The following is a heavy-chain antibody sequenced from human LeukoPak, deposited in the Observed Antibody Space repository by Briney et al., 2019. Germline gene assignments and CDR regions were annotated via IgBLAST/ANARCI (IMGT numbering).Heavy chain of an antibody. Sequence: ASVKVSCKASGYTFTSYGISWVRQAPGQGLEWMGWINPNSGGTNYAQKFQGRVTMTRDTSISTAYMELSRLRSDDTAVYYCARELYSRLPDYWGQGTLVTVSS. V-gene: IGHV1-2*02. D-gene: IGHD6-13*01. J-gene: IGHJ4*02. CDR2: INPNSGGT. CDR3: ARELYSRLPDY. CDR1: GYTFTSYG.